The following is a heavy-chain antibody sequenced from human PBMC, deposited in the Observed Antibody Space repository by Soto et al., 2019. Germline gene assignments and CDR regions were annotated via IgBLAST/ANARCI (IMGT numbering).Heavy chain of an antibody. Sequence: QVQLVQSGAEVKKPGASVKVSCKASGYTFTSYGIIWVRQAPXQXXXWMGWISAYNGNTNYAQQLQDRVTMTTDTSTSTAYMELRSLRSDDTAVYYCARDYDSTTSGSYYYWGQGTLVTVSS. CDR3: ARDYDSTTSGSYYY. D-gene: IGHD1-26*01. CDR1: GYTFTSYG. V-gene: IGHV1-18*01. CDR2: ISAYNGNT. J-gene: IGHJ4*02.